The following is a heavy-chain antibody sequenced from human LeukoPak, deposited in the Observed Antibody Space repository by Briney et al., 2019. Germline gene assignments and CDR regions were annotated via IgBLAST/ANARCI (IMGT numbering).Heavy chain of an antibody. CDR3: ARGTRAAILYFDY. D-gene: IGHD2-2*02. CDR1: GGSFSGYY. J-gene: IGHJ4*02. V-gene: IGHV4-34*01. Sequence: PSETLSLTCAVYGGSFSGYYWSWIRQPPGKGLEWIGEINHSGSTNYNPSLKSRVTMSVDTSKNQFSLKLSSVTAADTAVYYCARGTRAAILYFDYWGQGTLVTVSS. CDR2: INHSGST.